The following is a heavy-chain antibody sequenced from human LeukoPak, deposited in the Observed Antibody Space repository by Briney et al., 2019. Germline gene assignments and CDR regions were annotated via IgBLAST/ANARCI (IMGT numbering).Heavy chain of an antibody. V-gene: IGHV3-7*01. Sequence: PGGSLRLSCSASGFTFSSFWMSWVRQAPGKGLEWVANIKQDGSEKYYVDSVKGGFTISRDNAKNSLYLQMNSLRAEDTAVYYCARVRHADDFWSGYYEYFQHWGQGTLVTVSS. J-gene: IGHJ1*01. CDR1: GFTFSSFW. CDR3: ARVRHADDFWSGYYEYFQH. D-gene: IGHD3-3*01. CDR2: IKQDGSEK.